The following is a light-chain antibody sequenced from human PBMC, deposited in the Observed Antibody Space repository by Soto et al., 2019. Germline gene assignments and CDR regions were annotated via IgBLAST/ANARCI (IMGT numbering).Light chain of an antibody. Sequence: EIVLTQSPGTLSLSPGERATLSCRASQSVDNNYLAWYQQKPGQAPRLLIYDASNRATGIPDRFSGSGSGTDFTLTISRLEPEDFAVYYCQQCATSPLTFGQGTRVDIK. V-gene: IGKV3-20*01. CDR2: DAS. CDR3: QQCATSPLT. J-gene: IGKJ1*01. CDR1: QSVDNNY.